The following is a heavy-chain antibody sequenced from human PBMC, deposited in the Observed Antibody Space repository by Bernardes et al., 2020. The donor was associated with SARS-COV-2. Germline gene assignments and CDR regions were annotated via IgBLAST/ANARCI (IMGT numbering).Heavy chain of an antibody. V-gene: IGHV3-23*01. CDR1: GFSFNTYA. J-gene: IGHJ6*02. Sequence: GGSLRLSCAASGFSFNTYAMTWVRQAPGEGLEWVSSISGSGDYTFYADSVKGRITISRDNAKNTLYLQMNNLRAEDTAVYYCARDGGDNDSGGYKYYGVDVWGQGTTVTVSS. CDR3: ARDGGDNDSGGYKYYGVDV. CDR2: ISGSGDYT. D-gene: IGHD4-17*01.